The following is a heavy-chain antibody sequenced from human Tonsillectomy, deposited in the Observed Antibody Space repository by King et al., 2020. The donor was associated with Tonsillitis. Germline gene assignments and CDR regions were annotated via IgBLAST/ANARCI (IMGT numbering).Heavy chain of an antibody. CDR2: ISGSGGTT. J-gene: IGHJ6*02. V-gene: IGHV3-23*04. Sequence: VQLVESGGGLVQPGGSLRLSCAASGFTFGSYAMSWVRQSPGKGLEWVSGISGSGGTTYYADSVKGRFTISRDNSKNTLHLQMNSLRAEDTAVHYCAKDSGNNYYDMDVWGQGTTVTVSS. CDR1: GFTFGSYA. CDR3: AKDSGNNYYDMDV.